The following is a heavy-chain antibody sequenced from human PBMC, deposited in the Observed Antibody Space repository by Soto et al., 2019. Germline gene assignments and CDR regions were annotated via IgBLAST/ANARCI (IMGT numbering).Heavy chain of an antibody. CDR1: GFTFSNYG. J-gene: IGHJ4*02. CDR3: AKAGEGRGSRPFAD. Sequence: GGSLSLSCAASGFTFSNYGMSWVRQAPGKGLEWVSAVSDTGGSTSYADSVRGRLTISRDSSKNMLFLQMNSLRVEDTAVYYCAKAGEGRGSRPFADWGQGTLVTVSS. D-gene: IGHD3-16*01. V-gene: IGHV3-23*01. CDR2: VSDTGGST.